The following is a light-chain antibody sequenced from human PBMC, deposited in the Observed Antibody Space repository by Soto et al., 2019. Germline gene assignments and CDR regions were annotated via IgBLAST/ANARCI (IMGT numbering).Light chain of an antibody. CDR1: QSVDSSY. J-gene: IGKJ2*01. CDR3: QQYGSSPYT. V-gene: IGKV3-20*01. CDR2: GAS. Sequence: EIVLTQSPASLSLSPGKRATLSCRASQSVDSSYLGWYQQKPGQAPRLLIYGASSRATGIPDRFSGSGSGTDFTLTVSRLEPEDFAVYYCQQYGSSPYTFGQGTKLEIK.